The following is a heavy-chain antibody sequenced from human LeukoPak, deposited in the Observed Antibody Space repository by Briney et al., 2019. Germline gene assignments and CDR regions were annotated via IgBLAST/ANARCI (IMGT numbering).Heavy chain of an antibody. CDR1: GFTFSSYA. CDR3: ARDGTTTRGGYFDY. CDR2: ISYDGSNK. D-gene: IGHD4-17*01. V-gene: IGHV3-30*04. Sequence: WRSLSLSCAASGFTFSSYAMHWVRQGPGKGLEWVAVISYDGSNKYYADSVKGRFTISRDNSKNTLYLQMNSLRAEDTAVYYCARDGTTTRGGYFDYWGQGTLVTVSS. J-gene: IGHJ4*02.